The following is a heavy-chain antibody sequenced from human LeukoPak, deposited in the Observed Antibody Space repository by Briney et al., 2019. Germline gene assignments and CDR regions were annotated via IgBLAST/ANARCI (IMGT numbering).Heavy chain of an antibody. CDR1: GYSISSGYY. CDR2: ISHSGST. J-gene: IGHJ4*02. CDR3: ARGSGAVWLSSS. Sequence: SETLSLTCTVSGYSISSGYYWGWIRQPPGKGLKWIGSISHSGSTYYNPSLKSRVTISVGTSKNQFSLKLSSLTAADTAVYYCARGSGAVWLSSSWGQGTLVTVSS. V-gene: IGHV4-38-2*02. D-gene: IGHD3-22*01.